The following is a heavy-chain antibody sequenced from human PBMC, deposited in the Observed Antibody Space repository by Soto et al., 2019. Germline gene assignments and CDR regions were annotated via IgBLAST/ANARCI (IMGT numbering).Heavy chain of an antibody. CDR1: GGTFSSYA. CDR3: ARGGDGYNILDY. D-gene: IGHD5-12*01. J-gene: IGHJ4*02. V-gene: IGHV1-69*01. Sequence: QVQLVQSGAEVKKPGSSVKVSCKASGGTFSSYAITWVRQAPGQGLEWMGGIIPNFGTANYAQKFQGRVTITADESTSTDYMELSSLRSEDTAVYYCARGGDGYNILDYWGQGTLVTVSS. CDR2: IIPNFGTA.